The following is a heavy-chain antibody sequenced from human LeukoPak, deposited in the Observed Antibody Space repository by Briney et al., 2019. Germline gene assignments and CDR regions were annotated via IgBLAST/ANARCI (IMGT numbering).Heavy chain of an antibody. CDR2: ITTSGGSP. D-gene: IGHD1-1*01. J-gene: IGHJ6*03. CDR1: GFTFSIYD. V-gene: IGHV3-23*01. CDR3: AKRGNPTVGHHYLDV. Sequence: GGSLRLSCAAAGFTFSIYDMSWVRQAPGKGLDWVSSITTSGGSPFYADSVMGRFTISRDNSRHTLYLQMNSLSAEDTAVYYCAKRGNPTVGHHYLDVWGKGTTVSVSS.